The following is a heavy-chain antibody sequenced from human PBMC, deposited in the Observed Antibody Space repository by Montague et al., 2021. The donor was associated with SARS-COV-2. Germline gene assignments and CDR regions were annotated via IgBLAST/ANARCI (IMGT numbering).Heavy chain of an antibody. CDR3: ASVLGGYCSGGSCYRGWYFDL. J-gene: IGHJ2*01. D-gene: IGHD2-15*01. CDR1: GGSISSGGYY. Sequence: TLSLTCTVSGGSISSGGYYWSWIRQHPGKGLEWIVYIYYSGSTYYNPSLKSRVTISVYTSKNQFSLKPISVTAAATAVYYCASVLGGYCSGGSCYRGWYFDLWGRGTLVTVSS. V-gene: IGHV4-31*03. CDR2: IYYSGST.